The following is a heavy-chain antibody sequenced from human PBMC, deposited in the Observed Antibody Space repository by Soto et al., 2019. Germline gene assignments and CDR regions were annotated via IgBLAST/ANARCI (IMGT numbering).Heavy chain of an antibody. CDR2: IAYDGSNK. V-gene: IGHV3-30*18. CDR3: AKDKVPVVGPAPFDY. D-gene: IGHD2-21*02. J-gene: IGHJ4*02. CDR1: GFTFSSYG. Sequence: QVQLVASGGGVVQPGRSLRLSCAASGFTFSSYGMHWVRQAPGKGLEWVAVIAYDGSNKYYADSVKGRFTVSRDKSKNTRYLLVNSLRAEDTAVYYCAKDKVPVVGPAPFDYWGQGTLVTVSS.